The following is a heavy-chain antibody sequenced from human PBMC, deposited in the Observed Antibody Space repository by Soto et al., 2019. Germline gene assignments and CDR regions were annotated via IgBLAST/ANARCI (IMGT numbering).Heavy chain of an antibody. J-gene: IGHJ4*02. CDR2: ISSSSSYI. CDR1: GFTFSSYS. V-gene: IGHV3-21*01. Sequence: PGGSLRLSCAASGFTFSSYSMNWVRQAPGKGLEWVSSISSSSSYIYYADSVKGRFTISRDNAKNSLYLQMNSLRAEDTAVYYCAILEYSGYDPADYWGQGTLVTVSS. CDR3: AILEYSGYDPADY. D-gene: IGHD5-12*01.